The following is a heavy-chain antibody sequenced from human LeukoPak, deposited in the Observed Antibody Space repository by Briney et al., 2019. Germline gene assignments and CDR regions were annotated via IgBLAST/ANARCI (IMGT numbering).Heavy chain of an antibody. Sequence: GASVKVSCKASGYTFTGYYIHWVRQAPGQGLEWMGWINPNSGGTNYAQKFQGRVTMTRDTSISTAYMELSRLRSDDTAVYYCAPYSSSWYHAFDIWGQGTMVTVSS. V-gene: IGHV1-2*02. CDR1: GYTFTGYY. CDR3: APYSSSWYHAFDI. J-gene: IGHJ3*02. D-gene: IGHD6-13*01. CDR2: INPNSGGT.